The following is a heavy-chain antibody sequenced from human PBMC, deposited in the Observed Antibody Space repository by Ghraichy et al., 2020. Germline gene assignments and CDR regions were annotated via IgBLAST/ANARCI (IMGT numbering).Heavy chain of an antibody. CDR3: ARAGVKDSSSWAYWYFDL. J-gene: IGHJ2*01. CDR1: GGSISSYY. D-gene: IGHD6-13*01. Sequence: SETLSLTCTVSGGSISSYYWSWIRQPPGKGLEWIGYIYYSGSTNYNPSLKSRVTISVDTSKNQFSLKLSSVTAADTAVYYCARAGVKDSSSWAYWYFDLWGRGTLVTVSS. CDR2: IYYSGST. V-gene: IGHV4-59*01.